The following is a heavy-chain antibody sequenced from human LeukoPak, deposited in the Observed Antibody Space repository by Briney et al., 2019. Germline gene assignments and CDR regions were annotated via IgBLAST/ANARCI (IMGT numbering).Heavy chain of an antibody. CDR3: ARGSYLGYCSGGSCWNYFDY. CDR1: GYTFTSYD. CDR2: LNPNSGST. V-gene: IGHV1-8*01. Sequence: ASVKVSCEASGYTFTSYDINWVRQATGQGLEWMGRLNPNSGSTDYAQKLQGRVTMTTDTSTSTAYMELRSLRSDDTAVYYCARGSYLGYCSGGSCWNYFDYWGQGTLVTVSS. D-gene: IGHD2-15*01. J-gene: IGHJ4*02.